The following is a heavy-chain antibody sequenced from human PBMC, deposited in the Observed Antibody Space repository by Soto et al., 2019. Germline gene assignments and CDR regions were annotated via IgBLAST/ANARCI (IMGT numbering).Heavy chain of an antibody. CDR3: SRVDPGETSPFDH. Sequence: GASVKVSCKASGYIFTSYYIHWVRQAPGQGLEWMEWINPFDGSRMFAQSFQGRVTMTRDTSTSTVYMEVSSLRSEDMAVYYCSRVDPGETSPFDHWGQGTLVTVSS. CDR1: GYIFTSYY. D-gene: IGHD3-10*01. CDR2: INPFDGSR. V-gene: IGHV1-46*03. J-gene: IGHJ4*02.